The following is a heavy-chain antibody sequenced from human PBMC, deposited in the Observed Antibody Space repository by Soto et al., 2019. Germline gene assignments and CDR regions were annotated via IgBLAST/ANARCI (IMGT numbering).Heavy chain of an antibody. CDR1: GFTFSDYY. D-gene: IGHD2-15*01. CDR3: ASGVAASQFYYYYMDV. V-gene: IGHV3-11*01. J-gene: IGHJ6*03. Sequence: PGGSLRLSCAASGFTFSDYYMSWIRQAPGKGLEWVSYISGSGSTIYYADSVKGRFTISRDNAKNSLHLQMNSLRAEDTAVYYCASGVAASQFYYYYMDVWGKGTTVTVSS. CDR2: ISGSGSTI.